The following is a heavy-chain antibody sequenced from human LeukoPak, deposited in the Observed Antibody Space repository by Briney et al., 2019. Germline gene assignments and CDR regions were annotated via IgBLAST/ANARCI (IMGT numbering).Heavy chain of an antibody. CDR3: AGHFGAWHYFDY. V-gene: IGHV3-23*01. Sequence: PGGTLRLSCAASGFIFSSHGMNWVRQAPGKGLEWVSGISPSGDATFYADSVKGRFTISRDNSKNTLYLQMNSLRPEDTAVYYCAGHFGAWHYFDYWGQGTLVTVSS. D-gene: IGHD3-3*01. CDR1: GFIFSSHG. CDR2: ISPSGDAT. J-gene: IGHJ4*02.